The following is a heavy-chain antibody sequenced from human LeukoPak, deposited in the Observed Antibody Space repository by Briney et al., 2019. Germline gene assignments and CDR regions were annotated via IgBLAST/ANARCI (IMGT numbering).Heavy chain of an antibody. Sequence: GGSLRLSCAASGFTFSRFALSWIRQPPGEGLEWVSSISSGSTYIYYSDSVKGRFTVSRDNAKNSLYLQMNNLRAEDTAVYYCARDPFYYDAAGSDDYWGQGTLVTVSS. CDR2: ISSGSTYI. V-gene: IGHV3-21*01. D-gene: IGHD3-22*01. CDR1: GFTFSRFA. J-gene: IGHJ4*02. CDR3: ARDPFYYDAAGSDDY.